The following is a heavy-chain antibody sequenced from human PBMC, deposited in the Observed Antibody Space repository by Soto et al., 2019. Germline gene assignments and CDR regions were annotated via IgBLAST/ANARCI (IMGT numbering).Heavy chain of an antibody. V-gene: IGHV4-30-4*01. Sequence: SETLSLTCTVAGGSISSGDYCWSWIRQPPGKGLEWIGYIYYSGSTYYNPSLKSRVTISVDTSKNQFSLKLSSVTAADTAVYYCARETIGFGEFAYYYYGMDVWGQGTTVTVSS. CDR1: GGSISSGDYC. CDR3: ARETIGFGEFAYYYYGMDV. D-gene: IGHD3-10*01. CDR2: IYYSGST. J-gene: IGHJ6*02.